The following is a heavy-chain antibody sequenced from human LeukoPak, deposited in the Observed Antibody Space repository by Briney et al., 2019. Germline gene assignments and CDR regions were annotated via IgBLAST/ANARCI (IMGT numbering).Heavy chain of an antibody. CDR2: ISWNSGSI. CDR1: GFTFDDYA. V-gene: IGHV3-9*01. CDR3: ARDKEEGSSSGSIFDI. D-gene: IGHD1-26*01. Sequence: GGSLRLSCAASGFTFDDYAMHWVRQAPGKGLEWVSGISWNSGSIGYADSVKGRFTISRDNAKNSLYLQMNSLRAEDTAVYYCARDKEEGSSSGSIFDIWGQGTMVTVSS. J-gene: IGHJ3*02.